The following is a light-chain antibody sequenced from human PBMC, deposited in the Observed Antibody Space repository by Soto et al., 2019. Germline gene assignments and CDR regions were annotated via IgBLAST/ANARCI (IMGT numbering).Light chain of an antibody. J-gene: IGKJ5*01. CDR1: QNIDRS. CDR3: QHCYYTPIT. V-gene: IGKV1-39*01. Sequence: DIQMTQSPSSLSASVGDRVTITCRARQNIDRSLSLYKRKPGKAPDLLIYTASNLQTGVPSRFGGGGSGTDFTLTISSLQTEDFATYYCQHCYYTPITFGQGTRLESK. CDR2: TAS.